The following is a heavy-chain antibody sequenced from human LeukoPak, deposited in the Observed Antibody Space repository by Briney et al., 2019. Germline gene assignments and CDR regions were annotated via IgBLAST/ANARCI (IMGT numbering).Heavy chain of an antibody. D-gene: IGHD2-21*02. Sequence: SVKLSCTASGVTFSSYAISWVRQAPGQGLEWMGRIIPILSIANYAQKCQGRVTITADKSPSTAYMELSSLRSEDTAVYYCASAYCGGDSPFDYWGQGTLVTVSS. CDR3: ASAYCGGDSPFDY. CDR2: IIPILSIA. CDR1: GVTFSSYA. V-gene: IGHV1-69*04. J-gene: IGHJ4*02.